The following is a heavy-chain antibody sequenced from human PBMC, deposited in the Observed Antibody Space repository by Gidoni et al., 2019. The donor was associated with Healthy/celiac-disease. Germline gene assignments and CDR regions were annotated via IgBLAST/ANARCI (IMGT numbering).Heavy chain of an antibody. CDR3: ARAEMATIMGAFVI. Sequence: QVQLQESGPGLVKPSETLSLTCTVSGGSISSYYWSWIRQPPGKGLEWIGYIYYSGSTNYNPSLKSRVTISVDTSKNQFSLKLSSVTAADTAVYYCARAEMATIMGAFVIWGQGTMVTVSS. J-gene: IGHJ3*02. D-gene: IGHD5-12*01. V-gene: IGHV4-59*01. CDR2: IYYSGST. CDR1: GGSISSYY.